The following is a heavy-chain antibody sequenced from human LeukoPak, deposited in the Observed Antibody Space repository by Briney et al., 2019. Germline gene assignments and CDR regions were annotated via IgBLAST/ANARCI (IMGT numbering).Heavy chain of an antibody. D-gene: IGHD6-13*01. V-gene: IGHV3-23*01. CDR2: ISGSGGST. CDR3: ANQYSSSWYPFDY. Sequence: PGGSLRLSCPASGFTFSSYAMSWVRQAPGKVLEWVSAISGSGGSTYYADSVKGRFTISRDNSKNTLYLQMNSLRAEDTAVYYCANQYSSSWYPFDYWGQGTLVTVSS. CDR1: GFTFSSYA. J-gene: IGHJ4*02.